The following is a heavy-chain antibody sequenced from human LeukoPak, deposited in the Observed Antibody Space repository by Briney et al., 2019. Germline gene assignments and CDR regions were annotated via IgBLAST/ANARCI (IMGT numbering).Heavy chain of an antibody. V-gene: IGHV3-48*03. J-gene: IGHJ5*01. D-gene: IGHD3-9*01. CDR3: ARILILTGYYSDS. CDR2: ISSTSGYM. Sequence: GGSLRLSCAASGFTFGNYEMSWVRQAPGKGLEWVSYISSTSGYMYYTDSVKGRFTISRDNAKNSLYLQMNSLRAEDTAVYYCARILILTGYYSDSWGQGTLVTVSS. CDR1: GFTFGNYE.